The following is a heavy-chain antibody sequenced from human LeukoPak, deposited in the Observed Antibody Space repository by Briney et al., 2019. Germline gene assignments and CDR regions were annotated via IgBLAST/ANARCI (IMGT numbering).Heavy chain of an antibody. D-gene: IGHD3-22*01. CDR3: ARDLMYYYDSSGQKEWFDP. J-gene: IGHJ5*02. CDR1: GGTFSSYA. V-gene: IGHV1-69*13. Sequence: SVKVSCKASGGTFSSYAISWVRQAPGQGLEWMGGIIPIFGTTNYAQKFQGRVTITADESTSTAYMELSSLRSEDTAVYYCARDLMYYYDSSGQKEWFDPWGQGTLVTVSS. CDR2: IIPIFGTT.